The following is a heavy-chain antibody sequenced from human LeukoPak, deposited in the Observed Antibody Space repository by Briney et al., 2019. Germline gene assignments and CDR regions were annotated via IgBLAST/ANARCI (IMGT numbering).Heavy chain of an antibody. D-gene: IGHD3-10*01. CDR3: ARGVRVRGVISNWFDP. CDR2: INTNTGNP. CDR1: GYTFTSYA. V-gene: IGHV7-4-1*02. Sequence: VASVKVSCKASGYTFTSYAMNWVRQAPGQGLEWMGWINTNTGNPTYAQGFTGRFVFSLDTSVSTAYLQISSLKAEDTAVYYCARGVRVRGVISNWFDPWGQGTLVTVSS. J-gene: IGHJ5*02.